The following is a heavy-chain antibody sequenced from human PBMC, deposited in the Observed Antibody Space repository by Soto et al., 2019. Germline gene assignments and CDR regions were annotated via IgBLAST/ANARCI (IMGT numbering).Heavy chain of an antibody. CDR1: GGSVSNNNW. J-gene: IGHJ4*02. Sequence: QLQLQESGPGLVKPSGTLSLSCAVSGGSVSNNNWWSWVRQSPGNGREWIGEIHHSGGTSYNPSLESRATLSVDKSKNELSLRLNYVTAADTAVYYCTKNSAYALDYWGLGILVTVSS. CDR2: IHHSGGT. D-gene: IGHD5-12*01. V-gene: IGHV4-4*02. CDR3: TKNSAYALDY.